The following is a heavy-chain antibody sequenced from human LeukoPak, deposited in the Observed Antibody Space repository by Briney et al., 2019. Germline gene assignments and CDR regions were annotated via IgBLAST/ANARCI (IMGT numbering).Heavy chain of an antibody. CDR3: AKDLSYGSLWFDP. CDR2: IWYDGSST. D-gene: IGHD1-26*01. Sequence: TLRLSSTASLFTFTIFTIDCVRQAPAKGQESVAVIWYDGSSTKYVDSVMGRFTISRDSSKNTLYLQMDNLRVEDTAVYFCAKDLSYGSLWFDPWGQGTLVTVSS. V-gene: IGHV3-33*06. CDR1: LFTFTIFT. J-gene: IGHJ5*02.